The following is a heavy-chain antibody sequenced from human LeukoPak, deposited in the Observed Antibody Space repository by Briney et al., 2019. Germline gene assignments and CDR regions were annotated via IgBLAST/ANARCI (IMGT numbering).Heavy chain of an antibody. V-gene: IGHV3-33*01. D-gene: IGHD3-10*01. Sequence: PGGSLRLSCAASGFAFSSYGMHWVRQAPGKGLEWVAVIWYDGSNEYYADSVKGRFTISRDNSKNTLYLQMNSLRAEDTAVYYCASAIWFGDTIDYWGQGTLVTVSS. CDR2: IWYDGSNE. J-gene: IGHJ4*02. CDR1: GFAFSSYG. CDR3: ASAIWFGDTIDY.